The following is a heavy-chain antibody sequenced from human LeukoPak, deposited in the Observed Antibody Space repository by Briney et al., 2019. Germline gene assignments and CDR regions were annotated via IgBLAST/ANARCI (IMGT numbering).Heavy chain of an antibody. CDR2: MNPNSGNT. CDR1: GYTFTSCD. J-gene: IGHJ4*02. Sequence: GASVKVSCKASGYTFTSCDINWVRQAPGQGLEWMGWMNPNSGNTGYEQSFQGRITMTRDISIGTPYMEVSNLTSEDTAIYYCTRGSSGRRDNWGEGALVTLS. V-gene: IGHV1-8*01. D-gene: IGHD6-19*01. CDR3: TRGSSGRRDN.